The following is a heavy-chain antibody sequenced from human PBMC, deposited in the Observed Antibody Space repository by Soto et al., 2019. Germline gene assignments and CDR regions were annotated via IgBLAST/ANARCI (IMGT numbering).Heavy chain of an antibody. J-gene: IGHJ4*02. CDR2: TYYNGNA. CDR3: ARHFVAVVIKGWGY. Sequence: SETLSLTCTVSGGSIDRSNYYWDWIRQPSGKGLEWIGTTYYNGNAYYNPSLKSRVTMSVDTSKNQFSLKLIPVTAADTAVYYCARHFVAVVIKGWGYWGQGTLVTVSS. V-gene: IGHV4-39*01. CDR1: GGSIDRSNYY. D-gene: IGHD3-22*01.